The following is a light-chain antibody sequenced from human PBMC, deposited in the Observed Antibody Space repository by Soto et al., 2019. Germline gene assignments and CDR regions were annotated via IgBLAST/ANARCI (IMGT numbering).Light chain of an antibody. CDR2: EGS. CDR3: CSYAGSSTWV. CDR1: SSDVGNYNV. J-gene: IGLJ3*02. Sequence: QSALTQPASVCGSPGQSITMSCTGTSSDVGNYNVVSWYQQHPGKAPKLMIYEGSKRPSGVSNRFSGSKSGNTASLTISGLQAEDEADYYCCSYAGSSTWVFGGGTKVTVL. V-gene: IGLV2-23*01.